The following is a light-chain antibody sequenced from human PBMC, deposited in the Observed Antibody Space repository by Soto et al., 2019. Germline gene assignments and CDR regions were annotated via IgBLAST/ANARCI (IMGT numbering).Light chain of an antibody. CDR2: AAS. Sequence: EIVLTQSPGTPSSSPGERATLSCRASQSVSSSYLAWYRQKPGQAPRLLIYAASSRATGIPDRFSGSGSGIDFTLTISRLEPEDFAVYYCQQYGSSSWTFGQGTKVEFK. CDR1: QSVSSSY. CDR3: QQYGSSSWT. J-gene: IGKJ1*01. V-gene: IGKV3-20*01.